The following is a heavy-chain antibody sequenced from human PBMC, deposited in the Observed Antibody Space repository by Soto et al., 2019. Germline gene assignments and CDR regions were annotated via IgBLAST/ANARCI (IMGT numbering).Heavy chain of an antibody. J-gene: IGHJ4*02. D-gene: IGHD3-22*01. CDR1: GGSFSSYA. CDR3: ASGYYDSSGYSIDY. CDR2: LIVILGTT. V-gene: IGHV1-69*01. Sequence: QVQLVQSGAEVRKPGSSVKVSCQSFGGSFSSYAFSWVRQAPGQGLEWMGGLIVILGTTNYAQKFKGRVTFTADESTSTAYMEVSSLESEDTAIYYCASGYYDSSGYSIDYWGPGTQVTVSS.